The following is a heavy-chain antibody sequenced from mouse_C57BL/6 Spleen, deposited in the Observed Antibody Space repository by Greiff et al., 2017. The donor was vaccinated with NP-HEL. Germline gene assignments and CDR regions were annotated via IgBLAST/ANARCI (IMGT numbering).Heavy chain of an antibody. CDR2: IDPSDSYT. V-gene: IGHV1-50*01. D-gene: IGHD2-12*01. CDR3: ARNYYKSFDY. Sequence: QVQLQQPGAELVKPWASVTLSCKASGYTFTSYWVQWVKQSPGQGLEWLGEIDPSDSYTNYNPKFKGKATLTVDTSSITAYMQLSSLTSEDSAVYYSARNYYKSFDYWGQGTTLTVSS. J-gene: IGHJ2*01. CDR1: GYTFTSYW.